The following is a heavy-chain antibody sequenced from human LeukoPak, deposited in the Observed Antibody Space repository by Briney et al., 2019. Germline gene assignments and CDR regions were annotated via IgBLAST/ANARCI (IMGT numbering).Heavy chain of an antibody. D-gene: IGHD4-17*01. Sequence: SSETLSLTCAVYGGSFSGYYWGWIRQPPGKGLEWIGEINHSGSTNYNPSLKSRVTISVDTSKNQFSLKLSSVTAADTAVYYCARGYDYGDKYYFDYWGQGTLVTVSS. V-gene: IGHV4-34*01. J-gene: IGHJ4*02. CDR3: ARGYDYGDKYYFDY. CDR1: GGSFSGYY. CDR2: INHSGST.